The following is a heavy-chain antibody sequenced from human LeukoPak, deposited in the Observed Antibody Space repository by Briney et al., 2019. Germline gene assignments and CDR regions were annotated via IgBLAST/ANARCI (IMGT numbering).Heavy chain of an antibody. CDR3: AKGYSSGWRTYFDY. V-gene: IGHV3-23*01. D-gene: IGHD6-19*01. Sequence: GGSLRLSCAASGFTFSSCAMSWVRQAPGKGLEWVSGIISTGGSTYYADSVKGRFTISRDNSKSTLSLQMDSLRAEDTAVYYCAKGYSSGWRTYFDYWGQGTLITVSS. CDR1: GFTFSSCA. CDR2: IISTGGST. J-gene: IGHJ4*02.